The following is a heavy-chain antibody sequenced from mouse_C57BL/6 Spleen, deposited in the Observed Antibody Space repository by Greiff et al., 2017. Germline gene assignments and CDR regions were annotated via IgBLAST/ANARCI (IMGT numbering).Heavy chain of an antibody. Sequence: VQLQQPGAELVMPGASVKLSCKASGYTFTSYWMHWVKQRPGQGLEWIGEIDPSDSYTNYNQKFKGKSTLTVDKSSSTAYMQLSSLTSEDSAVYYCAREEGKASAWFAYWGQGTLVTVSA. CDR1: GYTFTSYW. CDR2: IDPSDSYT. J-gene: IGHJ3*01. V-gene: IGHV1-69*01. CDR3: AREEGKASAWFAY. D-gene: IGHD6-1*01.